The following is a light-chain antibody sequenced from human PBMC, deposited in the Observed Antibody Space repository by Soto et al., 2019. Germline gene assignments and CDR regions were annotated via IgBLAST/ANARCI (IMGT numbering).Light chain of an antibody. J-gene: IGKJ4*01. CDR1: QDISNY. CDR2: DAS. Sequence: DIQMTQSPSSLSASVGDRVTITCQASQDISNYLNWYQQKPGKAPKLLIYDASNLETGVPSRFSGSGSGTVFTFTIISLQPEDIATYYCQQYDNLLLTFGGGTKVDIK. V-gene: IGKV1-33*01. CDR3: QQYDNLLLT.